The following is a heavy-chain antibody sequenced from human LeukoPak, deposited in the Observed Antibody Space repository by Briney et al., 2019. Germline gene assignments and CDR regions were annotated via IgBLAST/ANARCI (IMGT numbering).Heavy chain of an antibody. D-gene: IGHD2-21*02. CDR2: ISETGRTT. CDR3: AKDHDNTDYYYYFHS. V-gene: IGHV3-23*01. J-gene: IGHJ4*02. Sequence: PGGSLRLSCAATGFRFGGYAMSWVRLAPGKGLEWVSCISETGRTTSYTDSVKGRFTISRDNSKNTLHLQMNRLRAEDTALYYCAKDHDNTDYYYYFHSWGQGTLVTVSS. CDR1: GFRFGGYA.